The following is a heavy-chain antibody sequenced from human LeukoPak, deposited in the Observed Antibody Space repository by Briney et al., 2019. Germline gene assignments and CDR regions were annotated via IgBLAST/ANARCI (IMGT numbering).Heavy chain of an antibody. CDR1: GFTFSSYW. CDR2: IKRDGSEK. Sequence: PGGSLRLSCAASGFTFSSYWMTWVRQAPGKGLEWAANIKRDGSEKNYVDSVKGRFTISRDNAKNSLSLEMNSLRAEDTAVYYCARDGGSGGDYWGQGTLVTVSP. J-gene: IGHJ4*02. V-gene: IGHV3-7*01. CDR3: ARDGGSGGDY. D-gene: IGHD3-10*01.